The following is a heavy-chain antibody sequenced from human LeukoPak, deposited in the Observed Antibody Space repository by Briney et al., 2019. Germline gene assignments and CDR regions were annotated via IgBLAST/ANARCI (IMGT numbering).Heavy chain of an antibody. CDR1: GLTFSSYG. Sequence: PGGSLRLSCAASGLTFSSYGMSWVRQAPGKGLEWVSAISGSGGTTYYADSVKGRFTISRDNSKNTLYLQMNSLRAEDTAVYYCAKDGAMVRGPWDYYYYMDVWGKGTTVTISS. D-gene: IGHD3-10*01. CDR2: ISGSGGTT. CDR3: AKDGAMVRGPWDYYYYMDV. V-gene: IGHV3-23*01. J-gene: IGHJ6*03.